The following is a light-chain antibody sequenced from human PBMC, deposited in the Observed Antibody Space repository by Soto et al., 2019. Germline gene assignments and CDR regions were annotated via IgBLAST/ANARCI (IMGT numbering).Light chain of an antibody. Sequence: DIVMPQTPLSLSVTPGPPASISCKSSHSLLPSDGKTYLYWYQQKPGQAPRLLIYGASSRATGIPDRFSGSGSGTDFTLIISRLEPEDFAVYYCQQYGSSPGTFGQGTKVDIK. CDR3: QQYGSSPGT. V-gene: IGKV2-29*01. J-gene: IGKJ1*01. CDR1: HSLLPSDGKTY. CDR2: GAS.